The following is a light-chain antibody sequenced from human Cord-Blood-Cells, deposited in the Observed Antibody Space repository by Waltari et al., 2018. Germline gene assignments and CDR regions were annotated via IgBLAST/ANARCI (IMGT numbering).Light chain of an antibody. CDR2: ANS. V-gene: IGLV1-40*01. CDR3: QSYDSSLSGYV. CDR1: SSNIGAGYD. J-gene: IGLJ1*01. Sequence: QSVLTQPPSVSGAPGQRVTIACTGRSSNIGAGYDVHWYHQLPGTAPKLLIYANSNRPSGVPDRFSGSKSGTSASLAITGLQAEDEADYYCQSYDSSLSGYVFGTGTKVTVL.